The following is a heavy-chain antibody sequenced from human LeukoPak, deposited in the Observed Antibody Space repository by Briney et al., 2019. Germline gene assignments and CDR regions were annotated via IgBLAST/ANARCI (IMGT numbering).Heavy chain of an antibody. D-gene: IGHD6-13*01. Sequence: GGSLRLSCAASGFIFRRNGMHWVRQVPGKGLEWVAVIWYDESNKYYGDSVKGRFTISRDNSKNTLSLQMNSLKAEDTAIYYCARGGEYASSSPFDYWGQGTLVTVSS. CDR3: ARGGEYASSSPFDY. CDR1: GFIFRRNG. J-gene: IGHJ4*02. CDR2: IWYDESNK. V-gene: IGHV3-33*01.